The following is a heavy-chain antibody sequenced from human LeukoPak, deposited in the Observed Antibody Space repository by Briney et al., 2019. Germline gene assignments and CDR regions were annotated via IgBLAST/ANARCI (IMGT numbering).Heavy chain of an antibody. V-gene: IGHV3-7*01. J-gene: IGHJ4*02. CDR2: IKQDGSEK. CDR1: GFTLSSYW. CDR3: ARERRPTVLYFDY. D-gene: IGHD4-17*01. Sequence: VGALRLSRAASGFTLSSYWMSWVRQAPGKGLEWVANIKQDGSEKYYVDSVKGRFTISRDNAKNSLYLQMNSLRAEDTAVYYCARERRPTVLYFDYWGQGTLVTVSS.